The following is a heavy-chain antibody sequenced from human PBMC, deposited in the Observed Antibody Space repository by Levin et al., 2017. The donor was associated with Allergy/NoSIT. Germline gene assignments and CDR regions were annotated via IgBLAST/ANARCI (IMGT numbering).Heavy chain of an antibody. J-gene: IGHJ4*02. CDR1: GGSISNFF. CDR3: ARQFWASAGIDPFDY. V-gene: IGHV4-59*05. Sequence: SETLSLTCTVSGGSISNFFWSWVRQPPGKGLEWIGSIYYSGNTYYNPSLKSRVSISGDTSNNQFSLKLSSVTAADTAVYYCARQFWASAGIDPFDYWGQGALVTVSS. D-gene: IGHD6-13*01. CDR2: IYYSGNT.